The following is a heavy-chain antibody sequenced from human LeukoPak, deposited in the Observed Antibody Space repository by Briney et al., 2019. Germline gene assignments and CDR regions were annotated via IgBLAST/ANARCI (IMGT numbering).Heavy chain of an antibody. CDR3: ARASFASGSYYFDL. CDR1: DDAITSHFY. CDR2: VYHSGAE. J-gene: IGHJ4*02. D-gene: IGHD3-10*01. Sequence: PPVTLSLTCIVSDDAITSHFYWGWIRRSPGEGGKGLEWIASVYHSGAEYVNPSLKSRVTTSVDTSKSQFYLTLSSVTAADTAVYFCARASFASGSYYFDLWGPGTLITVSS. V-gene: IGHV4-38-2*02.